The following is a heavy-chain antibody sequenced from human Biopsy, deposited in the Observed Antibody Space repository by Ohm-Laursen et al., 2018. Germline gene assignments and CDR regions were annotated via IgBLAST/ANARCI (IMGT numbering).Heavy chain of an antibody. CDR3: VKDRGAAGTDYYYGMDV. CDR1: RFTFSTYG. Sequence: SLRLSCAAPRFTFSTYGMHWVRQAPGKGLEWVADISFDGSDQKYADSVKGRFTISRDNSKNTLYLQMNSLRAEDTAVFYCVKDRGAAGTDYYYGMDVWGQGTTVTVSS. CDR2: ISFDGSDQ. D-gene: IGHD6-13*01. J-gene: IGHJ6*02. V-gene: IGHV3-30*18.